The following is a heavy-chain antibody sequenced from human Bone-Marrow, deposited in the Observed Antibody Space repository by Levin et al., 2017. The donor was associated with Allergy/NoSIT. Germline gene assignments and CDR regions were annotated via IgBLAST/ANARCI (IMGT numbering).Heavy chain of an antibody. CDR1: GGTFSTHV. V-gene: IGHV1-69*13. CDR3: ASSSDLDSTFDY. J-gene: IGHJ4*02. D-gene: IGHD3/OR15-3a*01. Sequence: SVKVSCKTSGGTFSTHVISWVRQAPGQGLEGMGGITPIFGTANYAQKFQGRVTITADESASTVYMELSSLRSGDPAVYYCASSSDLDSTFDYWGQGTLVTVSS. CDR2: ITPIFGTA.